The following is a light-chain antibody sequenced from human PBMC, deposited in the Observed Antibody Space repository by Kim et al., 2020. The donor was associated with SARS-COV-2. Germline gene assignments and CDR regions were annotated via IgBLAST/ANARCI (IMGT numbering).Light chain of an antibody. J-gene: IGKJ4*01. CDR2: KAS. CDR3: QQYNSPVT. CDR1: QSISTW. Sequence: DIQMTQSPSTLSASVGDRVTITCRASQSISTWLAWYQQKPGKAPKLLIYKASILESGVPSRFSGSGSGTEFTLSISSLQPDDFATYYCQQYNSPVTFGGGTKVEIK. V-gene: IGKV1-5*03.